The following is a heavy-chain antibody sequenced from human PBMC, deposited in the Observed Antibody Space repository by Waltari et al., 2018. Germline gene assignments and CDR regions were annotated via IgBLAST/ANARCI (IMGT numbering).Heavy chain of an antibody. Sequence: QVQLQQWGAGLLKPSEPLSLTCAVYGGSFSGYYWSWIRQPPGKGLEWIGEINHSGSTNYNPSLKSRVTISVDTSKNQFSLKLSSVTAADTAVYYCARELEDRLYYFDYWGQGTLVTVSS. D-gene: IGHD1-1*01. CDR1: GGSFSGYY. CDR3: ARELEDRLYYFDY. CDR2: INHSGST. J-gene: IGHJ4*02. V-gene: IGHV4-34*01.